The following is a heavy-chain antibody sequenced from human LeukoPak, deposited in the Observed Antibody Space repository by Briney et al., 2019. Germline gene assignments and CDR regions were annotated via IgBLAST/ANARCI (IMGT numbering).Heavy chain of an antibody. J-gene: IGHJ3*02. V-gene: IGHV4-59*12. D-gene: IGHD4-17*01. CDR1: GGSISSYY. CDR3: ARGDTVTTYDDDAFDI. Sequence: SETLSLTCTVSGGSISSYYWSWIRQPPGKGLEWIAYIYYSGSASYNPSLKSRVTISVDTSKNQFSLKLSSVTAADTAVYYCARGDTVTTYDDDAFDIWGQGTMVTVSS. CDR2: IYYSGSA.